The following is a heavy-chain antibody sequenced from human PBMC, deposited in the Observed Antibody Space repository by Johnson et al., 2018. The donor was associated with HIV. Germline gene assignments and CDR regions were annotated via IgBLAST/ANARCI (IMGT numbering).Heavy chain of an antibody. CDR2: ISGSGGST. D-gene: IGHD5-18*01. CDR3: ARVSLAYSYGYDALDI. Sequence: VQLVESGGGVVQPGRSLRLSCAASGFTFSSYAMSWVRQAPGKGLEWVSAISGSGGSTYYADSVKGRFTISRDNSKNTLYLQINSLRAEDTAVYYCARVSLAYSYGYDALDIWGQGTVVTVSS. V-gene: IGHV3-23*04. J-gene: IGHJ3*02. CDR1: GFTFSSYA.